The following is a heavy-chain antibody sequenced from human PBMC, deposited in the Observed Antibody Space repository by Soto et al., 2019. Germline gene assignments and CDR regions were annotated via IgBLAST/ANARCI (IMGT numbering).Heavy chain of an antibody. CDR1: GFTFSSYA. D-gene: IGHD6-13*01. CDR3: ARAEGIAAAGGFDY. CDR2: ISYDGSNK. Sequence: QVQLVESGGGVVQPGRSLRLSCADSGFTFSSYAMHWVRQAPGKGLEWVAVISYDGSNKYYADSVKGRFTIPRDNSKNTLYLQMNSLRAEDTAVYYCARAEGIAAAGGFDYWGQGTLVTVSS. V-gene: IGHV3-30-3*01. J-gene: IGHJ4*02.